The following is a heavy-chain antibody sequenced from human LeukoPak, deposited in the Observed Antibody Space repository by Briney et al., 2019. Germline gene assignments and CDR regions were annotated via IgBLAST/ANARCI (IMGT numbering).Heavy chain of an antibody. V-gene: IGHV4-59*01. CDR3: ARELGQYCSSTSCYGYAFDI. D-gene: IGHD2-2*01. CDR1: GGSISSYY. CDR2: IYYSGST. Sequence: SETLSLTCTVSGGSISSYYWSWIRQPPGKGQEWIGYIYYSGSTNYNPSLKSRVTISVDTSKNQFSLKLSSVTAADTAVYYCARELGQYCSSTSCYGYAFDIWGQGTMVTVSS. J-gene: IGHJ3*02.